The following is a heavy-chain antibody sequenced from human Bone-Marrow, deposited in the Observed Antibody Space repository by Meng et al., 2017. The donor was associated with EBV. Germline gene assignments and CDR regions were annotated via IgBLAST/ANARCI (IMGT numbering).Heavy chain of an antibody. D-gene: IGHD1-26*01. CDR3: VRGYGGSYLGGDH. Sequence: EGQLGGSWGGSVQPVGSLRLACAASEFTFSSYWMHWVRQAPGKGLVWVSRINSDGSSTSYADSVKGRFSISRDNAKNTLYLQMNSLTVDDTAIYYCVRGYGGSYLGGDHWGQGTLVTVSS. V-gene: IGHV3-74*01. J-gene: IGHJ5*02. CDR1: EFTFSSYW. CDR2: INSDGSST.